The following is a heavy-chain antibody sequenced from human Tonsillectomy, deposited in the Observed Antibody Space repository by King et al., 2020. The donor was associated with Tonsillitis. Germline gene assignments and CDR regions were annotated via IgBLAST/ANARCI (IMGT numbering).Heavy chain of an antibody. CDR1: GITFSSHA. CDR3: AKHDHGDYYYYMDV. CDR2: TSTSGSNT. V-gene: IGHV3-23*04. D-gene: IGHD4-17*01. J-gene: IGHJ6*03. Sequence: VQLVESGGGLVQPGGSLRLSCAASGITFSSHAMTWVRQVPGKGLEWVSATSTSGSNTYYADSVKGRFTISRDNSKNTLYLQMNSLRAEDTAVYYCAKHDHGDYYYYMDVWGKGTTVTVSS.